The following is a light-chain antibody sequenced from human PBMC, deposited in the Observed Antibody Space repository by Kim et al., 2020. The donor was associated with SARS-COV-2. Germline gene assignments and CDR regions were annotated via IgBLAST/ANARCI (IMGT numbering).Light chain of an antibody. V-gene: IGLV1-44*01. CDR1: SSNIGSNT. CDR2: SND. J-gene: IGLJ2*01. Sequence: QSVLTQPPSASGAPGQRVTISCSGSSSNIGSNTVNWYQQLPGTAPKLLIYSNDQRPSGVPDRFSGSKSGTSASLAISGLQSEDEAEYYCAAWDGSLNGPLFGGGTQLTVL. CDR3: AAWDGSLNGPL.